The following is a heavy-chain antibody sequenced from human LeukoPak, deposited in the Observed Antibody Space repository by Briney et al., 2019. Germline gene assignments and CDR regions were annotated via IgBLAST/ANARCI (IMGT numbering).Heavy chain of an antibody. CDR2: ITASGTAM. J-gene: IGHJ4*02. V-gene: IGHV3-48*02. CDR1: GFTFSSYS. D-gene: IGHD1-26*01. CDR3: ASSGGYRFDY. Sequence: PGGSLRLSCAASGFTFSSYSMNWVRQAPGKGLESVSHITASGTAMFYADSVKGRFTISRDNAKNSLYLQMNSLRDEDTAVYYCASSGGYRFDYWGQGTLVTVSS.